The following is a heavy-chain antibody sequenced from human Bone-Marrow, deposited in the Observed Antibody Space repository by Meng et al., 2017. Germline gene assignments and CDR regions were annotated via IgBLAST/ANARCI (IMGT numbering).Heavy chain of an antibody. CDR2: IFSTGST. J-gene: IGHJ5*02. D-gene: IGHD1-1*01. V-gene: IGHV4-61*05. CDR1: GGSISSSSYY. Sequence: SETLSLTCTVSGGSISSSSYYWGWIRQSPGKGLEWIGYIFSTGSTNYNPSLKSRVTISIDTSKNQFSLKMYSVTAADTAVYYCARGPTGTDDWFDPWGQGTLVTVSS. CDR3: ARGPTGTDDWFDP.